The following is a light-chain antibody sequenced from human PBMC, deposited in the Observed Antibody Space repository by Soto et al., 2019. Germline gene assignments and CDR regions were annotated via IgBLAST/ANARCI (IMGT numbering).Light chain of an antibody. CDR1: GSDVGGYNY. CDR2: EVG. V-gene: IGLV2-14*01. J-gene: IGLJ3*02. CDR3: CSFTSINTWV. Sequence: QSALTQPASVSVSPGQSITISCTGTGSDVGGYNYVSWYQQHPGQAPKLMIYEVGNRPSGVSDRFSASKSGNTASLTISGLQTEDEADYYCCSFTSINTWVFGGGTQLTVL.